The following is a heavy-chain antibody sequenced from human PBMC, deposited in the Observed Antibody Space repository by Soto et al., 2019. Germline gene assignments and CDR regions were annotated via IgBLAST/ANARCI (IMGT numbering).Heavy chain of an antibody. Sequence: SETLSLTCAVSGSSRGGGYYCGWIWQPPGKGLEWIGSIYHSGSTYYNPSLKHRVTISVDTSKNSFSLNLTSVTAADTAVHFCARLVVVAPVANAWGQGTLDTVSS. CDR3: ARLVVVAPVANA. J-gene: IGHJ5*02. V-gene: IGHV4-38-2*01. CDR2: IYHSGST. D-gene: IGHD2-2*01. CDR1: GSSRGGGYY.